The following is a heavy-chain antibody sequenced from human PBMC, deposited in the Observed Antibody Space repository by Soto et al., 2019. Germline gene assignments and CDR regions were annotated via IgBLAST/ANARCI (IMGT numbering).Heavy chain of an antibody. V-gene: IGHV3-7*03. D-gene: IGHD3-3*01. J-gene: IGHJ6*02. CDR2: IKQDGSEK. CDR1: GFTFSSYW. CDR3: ARAQLTYYDFWSGYLDYYYYGMDV. Sequence: PGGSLRLSCAASGFTFSSYWMSWVRQAPGKGLEWVANIKQDGSEKYYVDSVKGRFTISRDNAKNSLYLQMNSLRAEDTAVYYCARAQLTYYDFWSGYLDYYYYGMDVWGQGTTVTVSS.